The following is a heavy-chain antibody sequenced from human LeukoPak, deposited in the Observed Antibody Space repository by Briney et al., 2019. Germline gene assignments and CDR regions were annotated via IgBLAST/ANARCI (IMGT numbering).Heavy chain of an antibody. J-gene: IGHJ3*02. CDR2: INPNSGGT. Sequence: ASVKVSCKASGYTFTGYYMHWVRQAPGQGLEWMGWINPNSGGTNYAQKFQGRVTMTRDTSISTAYMELSRLRSDDTAVYYCARTGSGSYQHPTDAFDIWGQGTMVTASS. CDR3: ARTGSGSYQHPTDAFDI. V-gene: IGHV1-2*02. CDR1: GYTFTGYY. D-gene: IGHD3-10*01.